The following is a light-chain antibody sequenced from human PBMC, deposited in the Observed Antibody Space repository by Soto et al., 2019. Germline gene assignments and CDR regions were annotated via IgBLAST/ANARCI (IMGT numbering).Light chain of an antibody. Sequence: EIVLTQSPATMSVSAGGTVTLSCRASQSIRTNVAWYQQIPGQAPRLLVYGASTRATGVPARFSGSGSGIEFPLTISSLQSEDSAFYYCPQYCNWPLTWTFGPGT. CDR2: GAS. V-gene: IGKV3-15*01. CDR1: QSIRTN. J-gene: IGKJ3*01. CDR3: PQYCNWPLTWT.